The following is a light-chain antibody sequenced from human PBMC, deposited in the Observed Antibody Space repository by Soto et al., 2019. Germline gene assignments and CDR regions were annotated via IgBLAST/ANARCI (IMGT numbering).Light chain of an antibody. CDR2: GAS. Sequence: ENVLTQSPGTLSLSPGERATLSCRASQSVTRNYLAWYQQKRGQAPRLLIWGASIRATDLPDRFSGGGSGTDFTLTISRLEAEHSAVYYCQQYGSSPGTFGQGTKVDIK. J-gene: IGKJ1*01. V-gene: IGKV3-20*01. CDR3: QQYGSSPGT. CDR1: QSVTRNY.